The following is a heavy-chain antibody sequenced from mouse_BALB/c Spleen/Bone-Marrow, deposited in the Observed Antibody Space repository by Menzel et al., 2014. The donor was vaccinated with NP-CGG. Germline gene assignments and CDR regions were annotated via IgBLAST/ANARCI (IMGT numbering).Heavy chain of an antibody. CDR3: TRSNYGYWYFDV. D-gene: IGHD1-1*01. J-gene: IGHJ1*01. CDR2: SNPSNGGS. CDR1: GYTFRNYY. Sequence: VQLQQSGAELVKPGASVKLSCKASGYTFRNYYMYWVKQRPGQGLEWIGESNPSNGGSNFNEKFKSKATLTVDKSSSTAYMQLSSLTSEDSAVYYCTRSNYGYWYFDVWGAGTTVTGSS. V-gene: IGHV1S81*02.